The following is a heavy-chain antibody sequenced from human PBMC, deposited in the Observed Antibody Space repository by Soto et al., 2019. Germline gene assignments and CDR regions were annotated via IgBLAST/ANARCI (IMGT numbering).Heavy chain of an antibody. V-gene: IGHV4-34*01. CDR2: INRSGSP. D-gene: IGHD3-16*01. Sequence: QVQLQQWGAGLLKPSETLSLTCAVYGGSLSGYYWSWIRQPPGKGLEWIGEINRSGSPNYIPSLNSRVIISVDTSTNQFSLKLSSVTAADPAVYYCARGLLGGAATWGQGTLVTVSS. CDR3: ARGLLGGAAT. CDR1: GGSLSGYY. J-gene: IGHJ5*02.